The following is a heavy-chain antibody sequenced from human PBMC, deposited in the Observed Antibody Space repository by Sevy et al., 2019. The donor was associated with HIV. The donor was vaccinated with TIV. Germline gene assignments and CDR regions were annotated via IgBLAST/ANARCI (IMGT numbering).Heavy chain of an antibody. CDR3: AREGCTKPHDY. D-gene: IGHD2-8*01. CDR1: GFTFSKYS. J-gene: IGHJ4*02. CDR2: LSFGCGEI. Sequence: GGSLRLSCAASGFTFSKYSMSWVRQPPGKGLEWVSTLSFGCGEINYADSVKGRFTISRYNSKSSVYLQMNNLRPEDTAVYYCAREGCTKPHDYWGQGPLVTVSS. V-gene: IGHV3-23*01.